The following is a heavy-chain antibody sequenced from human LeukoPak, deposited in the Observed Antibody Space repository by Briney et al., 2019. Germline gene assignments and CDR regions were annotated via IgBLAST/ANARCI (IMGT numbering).Heavy chain of an antibody. CDR2: INTVASYI. J-gene: IGHJ4*02. D-gene: IGHD3-22*01. CDR1: GLTFSIFS. Sequence: GGSLRLSCAASGLTFSIFSFNWVRQGPGKGLEWVSSINTVASYIYYADSVKGRFTISRDNGKNSLYLQMNSLRAEDTGVYYCSRLRRNSDKSGFYYYYDYWGQGTLVTVSS. CDR3: SRLRRNSDKSGFYYYYDY. V-gene: IGHV3-21*06.